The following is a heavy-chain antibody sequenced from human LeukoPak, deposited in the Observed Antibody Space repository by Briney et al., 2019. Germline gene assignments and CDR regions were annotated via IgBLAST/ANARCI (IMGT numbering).Heavy chain of an antibody. CDR3: ARGLYDFWSGYYSPPLGY. CDR1: GGSFSGYY. V-gene: IGHV4-34*01. Sequence: SETLSLTCAVYGGSFSGYYWSWIRQPPGKGLEWMGEINHSGSTNYNPSLKSRVTIPVDTPTHQFSLQLRSVTAADTAVYYCARGLYDFWSGYYSPPLGYWGQGTLVTVSS. D-gene: IGHD3-3*01. CDR2: INHSGST. J-gene: IGHJ4*02.